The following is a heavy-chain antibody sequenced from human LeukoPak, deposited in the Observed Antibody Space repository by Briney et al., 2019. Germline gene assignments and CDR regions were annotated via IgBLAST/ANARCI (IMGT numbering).Heavy chain of an antibody. D-gene: IGHD3-22*01. CDR1: GVSISYYY. Sequence: PSETLSLTCTVPGVSISYYYWSWIRQPPGKGLEWIGYIYYSGNTNYNPSLKSRVTVSVDTSKNQFSLMLTSVTAADTAVYYCARSTTYYFDSSGYPVFDYWGQGTLVTVSS. J-gene: IGHJ4*02. V-gene: IGHV4-59*01. CDR3: ARSTTYYFDSSGYPVFDY. CDR2: IYYSGNT.